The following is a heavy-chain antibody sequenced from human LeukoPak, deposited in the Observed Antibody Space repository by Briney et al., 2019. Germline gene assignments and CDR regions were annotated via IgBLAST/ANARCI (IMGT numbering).Heavy chain of an antibody. CDR2: IRYDGSNK. CDR1: GFTFSSYG. Sequence: PGGSLRLSCAASGFTFSSYGMHWVRQAPGKGLEWVAFIRYDGSNKYYADSVKGRFTISRDNSKNTLYLQMNSLRAEDTAVYYCAKDSGFHDPPVVPADLDYWGQGTLVTVSS. J-gene: IGHJ4*02. V-gene: IGHV3-30*02. CDR3: AKDSGFHDPPVVPADLDY. D-gene: IGHD2-2*01.